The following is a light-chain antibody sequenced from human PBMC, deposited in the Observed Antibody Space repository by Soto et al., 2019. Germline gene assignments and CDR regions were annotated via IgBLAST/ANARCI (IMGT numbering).Light chain of an antibody. CDR1: QSVSSY. Sequence: EIVLTQSPATLSLSPGERATLSCRASQSVSSYLAWYRQKPAQAPRLLIYDASNRATGIPARFSSSGSRTHYTLTISRLEPEDFAVYYCEQRSNWYTFGQGTKLEI. CDR2: DAS. CDR3: EQRSNWYT. V-gene: IGKV3-11*01. J-gene: IGKJ2*01.